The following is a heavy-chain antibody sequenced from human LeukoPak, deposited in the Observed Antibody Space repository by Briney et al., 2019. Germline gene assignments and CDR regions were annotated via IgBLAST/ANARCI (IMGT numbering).Heavy chain of an antibody. CDR2: ISYDGCNK. D-gene: IGHD3-22*01. CDR1: GFTFSSYG. Sequence: PGRSLRLSCAASGFTFSSYGMHWVRQAPGKGLEWVAVISYDGCNKYYADSVKGRFTISRDNSKNTLYLQMNSLRAEDTAVYYCAKEGDYYDSSGYYSSFDYWGQGTLVTVSS. J-gene: IGHJ4*02. CDR3: AKEGDYYDSSGYYSSFDY. V-gene: IGHV3-30*18.